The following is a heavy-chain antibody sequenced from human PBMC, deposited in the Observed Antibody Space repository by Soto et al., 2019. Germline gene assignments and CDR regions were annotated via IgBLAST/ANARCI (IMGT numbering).Heavy chain of an antibody. D-gene: IGHD6-6*01. CDR3: AGGIAARPLGF. V-gene: IGHV4-30-2*01. CDR1: GGSIISGGYS. Sequence: KLQESASGLVKPSRTLPLTGSVPGGSIISGGYSWSWPRQPPGKGLEWIGYIYHSGGTSYNPSLKNRVTLSVDRSKNQCSLKLSSVTAADTAVYYCAGGIAARPLGFWGQGTLVTVSS. J-gene: IGHJ4*02. CDR2: IYHSGGT.